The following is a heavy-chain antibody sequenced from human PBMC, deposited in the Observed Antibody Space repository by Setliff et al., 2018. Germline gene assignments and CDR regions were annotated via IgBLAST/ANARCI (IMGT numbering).Heavy chain of an antibody. V-gene: IGHV5-51*01. CDR2: IYPGDSHT. Sequence: PGESLKISCKGSGYSFSNFLIGWVRQMPGKGLEWMGIIYPGDSHTRYSPSFQGQVTISADKSIPTAYLQWSSLRASDTAMYYCASPDTGSDGFHIWGQGTVVTVSS. CDR3: ASPDTGSDGFHI. CDR1: GYSFSNFL. D-gene: IGHD3-10*01. J-gene: IGHJ3*02.